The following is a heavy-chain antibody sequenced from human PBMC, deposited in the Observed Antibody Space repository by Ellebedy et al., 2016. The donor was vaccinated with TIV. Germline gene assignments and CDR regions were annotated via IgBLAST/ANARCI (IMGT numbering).Heavy chain of an antibody. D-gene: IGHD6-13*01. CDR1: GFTFSSYG. Sequence: GESLKISCAASGFTFSSYGMHWVRQAPGKGLEWVAVISYDGSNKYYADSVKGRFTISRDNSKNTLYLQMNSLRAEDTAVYYCARGAAAGSSYYYYGMDVWGQGTTVTVSS. J-gene: IGHJ6*02. V-gene: IGHV3-30*03. CDR3: ARGAAAGSSYYYYGMDV. CDR2: ISYDGSNK.